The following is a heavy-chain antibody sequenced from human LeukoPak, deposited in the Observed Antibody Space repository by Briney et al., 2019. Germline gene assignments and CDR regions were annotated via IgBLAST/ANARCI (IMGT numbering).Heavy chain of an antibody. CDR3: ARGYYGGAVDS. J-gene: IGHJ4*02. V-gene: IGHV4-4*07. CDR2: IYNTGSA. D-gene: IGHD3-16*01. CDR1: GASISSHY. Sequence: SETLSLTCNVSGASISSHYWNWIRQPAGKELEWIGRIYNTGSANYNPSLKSRVTMSVDTSKKQFSLKLNSMTAADTAVYYCARGYYGGAVDSWGQGILVIVSS.